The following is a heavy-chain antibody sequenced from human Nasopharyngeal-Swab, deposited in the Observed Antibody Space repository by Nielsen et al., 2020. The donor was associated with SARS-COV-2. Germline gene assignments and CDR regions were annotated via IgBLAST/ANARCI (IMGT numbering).Heavy chain of an antibody. CDR1: GFTLSSYS. CDR2: ISSSSSYI. CDR3: ARAQAGRMVRDGMDV. D-gene: IGHD3-10*01. V-gene: IGHV3-21*01. Sequence: GGSLRLSCAASGFTLSSYSMNWVRQAPGKGLEWVSSISSSSSYIYYADSVKGRFTISRDNAKNSLYLQMNSLRAEDTAVYYCARAQAGRMVRDGMDVWGQGTTVTVSS. J-gene: IGHJ6*02.